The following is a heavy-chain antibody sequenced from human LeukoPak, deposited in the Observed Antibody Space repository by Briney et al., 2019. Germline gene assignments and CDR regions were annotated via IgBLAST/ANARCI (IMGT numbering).Heavy chain of an antibody. D-gene: IGHD6-19*01. CDR3: ARASQWLAFDY. Sequence: GGSLRLSCAASGVTVSSSYMSWVRQAPGKGLEWVSIIYNDDNTNYADSAKGRFTISRDNSENTLYLQMNSLRAEDTAVYFCARASQWLAFDYWGQGTLVTVSS. CDR2: IYNDDNT. J-gene: IGHJ4*02. CDR1: GVTVSSSY. V-gene: IGHV3-66*01.